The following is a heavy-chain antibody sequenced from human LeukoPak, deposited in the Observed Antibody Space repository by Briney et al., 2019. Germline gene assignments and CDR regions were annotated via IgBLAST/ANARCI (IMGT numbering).Heavy chain of an antibody. CDR1: GVSISSGSYY. CDR2: IYTSGST. J-gene: IGHJ3*02. CDR3: ARHDPIVGTPDAFDI. V-gene: IGHV4-61*02. D-gene: IGHD1-26*01. Sequence: SQTLSLTCTVSGVSISSGSYYWSWFRQPAGKGLEWIGRIYTSGSTNYNPSLKSRVTISVDTSKNQFSLKLSSVTAADTAVYYCARHDPIVGTPDAFDIWGQGTMVTVSS.